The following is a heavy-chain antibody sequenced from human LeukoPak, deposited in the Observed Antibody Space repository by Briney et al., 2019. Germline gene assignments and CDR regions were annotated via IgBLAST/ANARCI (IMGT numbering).Heavy chain of an antibody. D-gene: IGHD6-13*01. CDR2: IRYDGSNK. J-gene: IGHJ4*02. CDR1: GFTFSSYG. CDR3: AKTYSSSWYPLYYFDY. Sequence: GGSLRLSCAASGFTFSSYGMHWVRQAPGKGLEWVAFIRYDGSNKYYADSVKGRFTISRDNSKNTLYLQMNSLRAEDTAVYYCAKTYSSSWYPLYYFDYWGQGTLATVSS. V-gene: IGHV3-30*02.